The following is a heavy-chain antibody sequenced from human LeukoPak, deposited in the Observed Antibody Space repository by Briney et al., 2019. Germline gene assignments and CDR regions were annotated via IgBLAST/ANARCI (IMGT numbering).Heavy chain of an antibody. CDR3: ARDDVDTAMASAG. J-gene: IGHJ4*02. Sequence: EASVKVSCKASGYTFFNYGINWVRQATGQGLEWMGWMSPNSGNTGYAQKFQGRVTMTRNISITTAYMELSSLRSEDTAVYYCARDDVDTAMASAGWGQGTLVTVSS. D-gene: IGHD5-18*01. CDR2: MSPNSGNT. V-gene: IGHV1-8*02. CDR1: GYTFFNYG.